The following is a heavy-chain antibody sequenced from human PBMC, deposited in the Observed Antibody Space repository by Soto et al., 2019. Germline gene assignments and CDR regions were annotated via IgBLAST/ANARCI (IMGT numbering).Heavy chain of an antibody. CDR1: GYTFTSYA. CDR3: ASDPLQLIAAAGTTDY. V-gene: IGHV1-3*04. D-gene: IGHD6-13*01. Sequence: ASVKVSCKASGYTFTSYAMHWVRQAPGQRLEWMGWINTGNGNTKYSQKFQGRVTITRDTSASTAYMELSSLRSEDTAVYYCASDPLQLIAAAGTTDYWGQGTLVTVSS. CDR2: INTGNGNT. J-gene: IGHJ4*02.